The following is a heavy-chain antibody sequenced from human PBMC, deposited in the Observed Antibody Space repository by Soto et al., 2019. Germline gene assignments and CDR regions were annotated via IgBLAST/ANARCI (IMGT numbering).Heavy chain of an antibody. CDR3: ARDRNHGLDN. CDR1: GYIFTING. D-gene: IGHD4-17*01. CDR2: ISANSGNT. Sequence: QVQLVQSGAEVKMPGASVKVSCQASGYIFTINGISWVRQAPGQGLEWLGWISANSGNTNYAQNVQDRVILTTNTSTATAYMDLRSLRSDDTAVYYCARDRNHGLDNWGQGTLVTVSS. J-gene: IGHJ4*02. V-gene: IGHV1-18*01.